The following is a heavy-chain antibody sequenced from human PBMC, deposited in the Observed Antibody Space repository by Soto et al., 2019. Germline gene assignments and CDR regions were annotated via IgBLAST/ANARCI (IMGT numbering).Heavy chain of an antibody. CDR3: ARDPGDYATY. CDR1: GFTVRSNY. J-gene: IGHJ4*02. Sequence: EVQLVESGGGLVQPGGSLRLSCAVSGFTVRSNYMSWVRQAPGKGLEWVSVIYSGGNTYYADSVKGRFTISRDNSKNMLYLQMNSLRAEDTAVYYCARDPGDYATYWGQGALVTVSS. V-gene: IGHV3-66*01. CDR2: IYSGGNT. D-gene: IGHD4-17*01.